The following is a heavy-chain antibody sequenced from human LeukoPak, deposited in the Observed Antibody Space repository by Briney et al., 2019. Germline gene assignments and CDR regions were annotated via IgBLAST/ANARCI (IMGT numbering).Heavy chain of an antibody. CDR2: ISSSSSTI. J-gene: IGHJ4*02. Sequence: GGSLRLSCGASGFTFSSYSMNWVRQAPGKGLEWVSYISSSSSTIYYADSVKGRFTISRDNAKKSLYLQMNSLRDEDTAVYYCARRYGDYEGSFEYWGQGTLVTVSS. D-gene: IGHD4-17*01. V-gene: IGHV3-48*02. CDR3: ARRYGDYEGSFEY. CDR1: GFTFSSYS.